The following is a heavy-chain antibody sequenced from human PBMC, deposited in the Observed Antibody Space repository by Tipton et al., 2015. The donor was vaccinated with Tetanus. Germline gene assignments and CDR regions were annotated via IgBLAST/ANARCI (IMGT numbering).Heavy chain of an antibody. J-gene: IGHJ3*02. CDR3: ARIVWLQRNKPFFDI. D-gene: IGHD5-24*01. Sequence: TLSLTCNFSGGSITSYYWSWIRQRPGRGLEWVGYVHYTGKDNYSPSLSSGVTLSVDTSKNQFSLKMNSVTAADAAVYYCARIVWLQRNKPFFDIWGQGTMVTVSS. CDR1: GGSITSYY. V-gene: IGHV4-59*13. CDR2: VHYTGKD.